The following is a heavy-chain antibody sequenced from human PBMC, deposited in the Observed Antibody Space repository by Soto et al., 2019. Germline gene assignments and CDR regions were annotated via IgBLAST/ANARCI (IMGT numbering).Heavy chain of an antibody. V-gene: IGHV3-21*01. CDR3: ARDYPYDITYGMDV. CDR1: GVTFSSYS. Sequence: VGPMRLSWAASGVTFSSYSMHWFRQAPVNGLEWVSSISSSSSYIYYADSVKGRFTISRDNAKNSLYLQMNSLRAEDTAVYYCARDYPYDITYGMDVWGQGTTVTVSS. CDR2: ISSSSSYI. J-gene: IGHJ6*02. D-gene: IGHD3-9*01.